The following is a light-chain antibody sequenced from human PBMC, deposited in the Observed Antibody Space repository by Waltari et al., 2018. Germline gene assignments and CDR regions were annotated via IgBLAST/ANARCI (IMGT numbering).Light chain of an antibody. V-gene: IGLV2-14*03. CDR3: TSYTSSSSSAYVV. Sequence: QSALTQPASVSGSPGQSITISCTGTSSDVGGYKYVSWYQHHPGKAPKLMLYDVRKGPSGVSNRFSGSKSGNTAALTISGLQSEDEADYYCTSYTSSSSSAYVVFGGGTKLTVL. CDR1: SSDVGGYKY. J-gene: IGLJ2*01. CDR2: DVR.